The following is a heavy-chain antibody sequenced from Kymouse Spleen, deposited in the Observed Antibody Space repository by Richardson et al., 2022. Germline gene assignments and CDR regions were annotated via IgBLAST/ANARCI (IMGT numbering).Heavy chain of an antibody. CDR2: FDPEDGET. Sequence: QVQLVQSGAEVKKPGASVKVSCKVSGYTLTELSMHWVRQAPGKGLEWMGGFDPEDGETIYAQKFQGRVTMTEDTSTDTAYMDLSSLRSEDTAVYYCATVPGYGSGSYYFFDYWGQGTLVTVSS. J-gene: IGHJ4*02. V-gene: IGHV1-24*d01. D-gene: IGHD3-10*01. CDR3: ATVPGYGSGSYYFFDY. CDR1: GYTLTELS.